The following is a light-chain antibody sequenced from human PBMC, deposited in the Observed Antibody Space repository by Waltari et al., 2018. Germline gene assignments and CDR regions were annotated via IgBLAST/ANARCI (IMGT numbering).Light chain of an antibody. CDR3: CSYAGSYYV. CDR1: SRYVGRYNL. J-gene: IGLJ1*01. CDR2: EGS. V-gene: IGLV2-23*01. Sequence: QSALTQPAPVSGSPGQSITISCPGTSRYVGRYNLVSWYQQPPGNAPKLMIYEGSKRPSGVSNRFSGSKSCNTASLTISGLQAEDEADYYCCSYAGSYYVFGTGTKVTVL.